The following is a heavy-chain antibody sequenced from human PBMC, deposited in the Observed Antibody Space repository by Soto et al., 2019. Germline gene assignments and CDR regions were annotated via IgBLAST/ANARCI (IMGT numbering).Heavy chain of an antibody. CDR2: INHTGGT. Sequence: KTSETLSLTCAVYGGSVNGYYWNWIRQPPGKGLEWIGEINHTGGTHYNPSLKSRVTMSVDTSKNQFSLRLSSVTAADTAIYYCATRITVFGLLIPPFDHWGQGTQVPVSS. J-gene: IGHJ5*02. CDR3: ATRITVFGLLIPPFDH. V-gene: IGHV4-34*01. D-gene: IGHD3-3*01. CDR1: GGSVNGYY.